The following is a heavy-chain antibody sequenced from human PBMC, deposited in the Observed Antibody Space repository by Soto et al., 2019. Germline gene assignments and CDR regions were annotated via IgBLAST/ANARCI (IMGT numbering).Heavy chain of an antibody. CDR1: GGTFSSYA. J-gene: IGHJ6*02. Sequence: GASVKVSCKASGGTFSSYAISWVRQAPGQGLEWMGGIIPIFGTANYAQKFQGRVSITADESTSTAYMELSSLRSEDTAVYYCARAEYSSYSGHSAYAMDVWGQGTTVTVSS. CDR2: IIPIFGTA. CDR3: ARAEYSSYSGHSAYAMDV. D-gene: IGHD6-6*01. V-gene: IGHV1-69*13.